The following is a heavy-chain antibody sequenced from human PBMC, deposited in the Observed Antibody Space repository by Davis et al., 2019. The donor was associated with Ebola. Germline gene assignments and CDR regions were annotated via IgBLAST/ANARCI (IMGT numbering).Heavy chain of an antibody. J-gene: IGHJ6*02. CDR1: GYTFTSYA. D-gene: IGHD2-15*01. V-gene: IGHV1-2*04. Sequence: ASVKVSCKASGYTFTSYAMHWVRQAPGQRLEWMGWINPNSGGTNYAQKFQGWVTMTRDTSISTAYMELSRLRSDDTAVYYCAREVYGLAYGMDVWGQGTTVTVSS. CDR3: AREVYGLAYGMDV. CDR2: INPNSGGT.